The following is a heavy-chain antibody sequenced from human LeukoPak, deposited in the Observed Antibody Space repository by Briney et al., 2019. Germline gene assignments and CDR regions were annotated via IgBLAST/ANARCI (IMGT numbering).Heavy chain of an antibody. CDR1: GGSFSGYY. J-gene: IGHJ3*02. V-gene: IGHV4-34*01. Sequence: SETLSLTCAVYGGSFSGYYWSWIRQPPGKGLEWIGEINHSGSTNYNPSLKIRVTISVDTSKNQFSLKLSSVTAADTAVYYCARLWRYSGGWYTNSGAFDIWGQRTMVTVSS. D-gene: IGHD6-19*01. CDR2: INHSGST. CDR3: ARLWRYSGGWYTNSGAFDI.